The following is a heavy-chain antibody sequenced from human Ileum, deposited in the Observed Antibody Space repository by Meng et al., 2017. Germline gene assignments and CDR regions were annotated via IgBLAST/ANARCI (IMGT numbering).Heavy chain of an antibody. CDR3: ARDGGAAPDYFVY. CDR2: TYYRSKWYN. CDR1: GDSVSSNSAA. D-gene: IGHD3-16*01. Sequence: QVQLQQSGPGLVMPAQTLSLACAISGDSVSSNSAAWNWIRQSPSRGLEWLGRTYYRSKWYNNYAVSVRSRISINPDTSKNQFSLQLNSVTPEDTAVYYCARDGGAAPDYFVYWGQGILVTVSS. V-gene: IGHV6-1*01. J-gene: IGHJ4*02.